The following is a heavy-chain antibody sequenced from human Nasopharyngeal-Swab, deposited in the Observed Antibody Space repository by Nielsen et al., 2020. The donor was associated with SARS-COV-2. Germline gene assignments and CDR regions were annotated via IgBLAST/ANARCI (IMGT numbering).Heavy chain of an antibody. CDR2: INSNSGDT. Sequence: WVRQAPGQGLEWMGRINSNSGDTKYAQKFQGRVTMARDTSISTADMELSRLRSDDTAAYYCARGNSYGYDYWGQGILVTVSS. CDR3: ARGNSYGYDY. J-gene: IGHJ4*02. V-gene: IGHV1-2*06. D-gene: IGHD5-18*01.